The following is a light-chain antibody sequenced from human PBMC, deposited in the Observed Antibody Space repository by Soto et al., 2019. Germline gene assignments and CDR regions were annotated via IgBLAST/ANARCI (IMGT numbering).Light chain of an antibody. V-gene: IGLV6-57*04. J-gene: IGLJ2*01. CDR2: END. CDR1: SGSIASNY. Sequence: LTQPHSVSESPGKTVTLSCTRSSGSIASNYVQWYQQRPGSAPTTMIYENDQRPPGVPDRFSGSIDSSSNSASLTISGLKNEDEADYYCQSSDSGIIFGGGTQLTVL. CDR3: QSSDSGII.